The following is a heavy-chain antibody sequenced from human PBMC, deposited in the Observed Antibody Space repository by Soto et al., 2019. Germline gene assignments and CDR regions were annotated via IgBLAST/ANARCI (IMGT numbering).Heavy chain of an antibody. Sequence: GASGRVSCAASGGSCSSDASSWVRQAPGQGLEWMGIINPSGGSTSYAQKFHGRVTMTRDTSTSTVYMELSSLRSEDTAVYSCARELLGYYDFWSGLYGMDVWGQGTTVNVS. D-gene: IGHD3-3*01. J-gene: IGHJ6*02. V-gene: IGHV1-46*01. CDR2: INPSGGST. CDR1: GGSCSSDA. CDR3: ARELLGYYDFWSGLYGMDV.